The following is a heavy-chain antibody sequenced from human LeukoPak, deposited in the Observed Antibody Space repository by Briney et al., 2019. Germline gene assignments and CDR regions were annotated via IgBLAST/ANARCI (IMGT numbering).Heavy chain of an antibody. CDR2: IYPGDSDT. Sequence: TGESLKISCRGSGYSFTSYWIGWVRQMPGKGLEWMGIIYPGDSDTRYSPSFQGQVTISADKSISTAYLQWSSLKASDTAMYYCARHVTNCGGDCYWTRYYYYYMDVWGKGTTVTVSS. CDR1: GYSFTSYW. J-gene: IGHJ6*03. V-gene: IGHV5-51*01. CDR3: ARHVTNCGGDCYWTRYYYYYMDV. D-gene: IGHD2-21*02.